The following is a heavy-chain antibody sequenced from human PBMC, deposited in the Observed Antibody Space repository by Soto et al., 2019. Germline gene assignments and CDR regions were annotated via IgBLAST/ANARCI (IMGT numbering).Heavy chain of an antibody. CDR2: RFHTGGK. CDR3: ARVFSSGSGWMYYFDF. CDR1: SDSIAGENW. J-gene: IGHJ4*02. D-gene: IGHD6-25*01. Sequence: QVQLQESGPGLVKPSETLSLTCTVSSDSIAGENWWSWVRQPPGMGLEWSGERFHTGGKNYNPSLTGRVTMEVDKSKNQFSLKLISATAADTAVYYCARVFSSGSGWMYYFDFWGQGTLVSVSS. V-gene: IGHV4-4*02.